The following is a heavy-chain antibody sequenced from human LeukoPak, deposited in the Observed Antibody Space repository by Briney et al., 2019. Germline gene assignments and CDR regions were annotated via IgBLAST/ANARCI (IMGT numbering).Heavy chain of an antibody. CDR3: ARDWGGFGYCSGGSCYSSFDY. D-gene: IGHD2-15*01. CDR1: GYTFTSYG. J-gene: IGHJ4*02. Sequence: ASVKVSCKASGYTFTSYGISWVRQAPGQGLEWMGWISAYNGNTNYAQKLQGRVTMTTDTSTSTAYMELRGLRSDGTGVYYCARDWGGFGYCSGGSCYSSFDYWGQGTLVTVSS. V-gene: IGHV1-18*01. CDR2: ISAYNGNT.